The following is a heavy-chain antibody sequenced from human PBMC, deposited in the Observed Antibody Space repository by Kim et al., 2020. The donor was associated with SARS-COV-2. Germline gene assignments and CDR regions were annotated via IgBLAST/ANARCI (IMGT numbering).Heavy chain of an antibody. V-gene: IGHV1-2*06. CDR1: GYTFTGYY. Sequence: ASVKVSCKASGYTFTGYYMHWVRQAPGQGLEWMGRINPNSGGTNYAQKFQGRVTMTRDTSISTAYMELSRLRSDDTAVYYCARDRQRIGAMVRGHAWYYFDYWGQGTLVTVSS. J-gene: IGHJ4*02. D-gene: IGHD3-10*01. CDR3: ARDRQRIGAMVRGHAWYYFDY. CDR2: INPNSGGT.